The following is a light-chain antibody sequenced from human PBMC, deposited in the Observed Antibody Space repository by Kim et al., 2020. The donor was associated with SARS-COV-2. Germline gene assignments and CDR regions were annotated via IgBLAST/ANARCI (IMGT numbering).Light chain of an antibody. CDR2: DTT. CDR1: TGAVASVHH. CDR3: LLYYDGYRI. V-gene: IGLV7-46*01. J-gene: IGLJ2*01. Sequence: PGGHVTAACGSGTGAVASVHHPYWFPQKPGQAPRTIIYDTTNKHSWTPARLSASLLGGKAALTLSGALPEDEAEYYCLLYYDGYRIFGGGTQLTVL.